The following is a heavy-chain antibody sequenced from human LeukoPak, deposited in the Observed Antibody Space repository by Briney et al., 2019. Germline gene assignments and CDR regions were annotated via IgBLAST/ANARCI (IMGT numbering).Heavy chain of an antibody. CDR2: ITSSSSYI. V-gene: IGHV3-21*06. D-gene: IGHD1-26*01. CDR1: GFTFSTYN. J-gene: IGHJ6*03. Sequence: PGGSLRLSCAASGFTFSTYNMNWVRHAPGKGLEWISSITSSSSYIYYADSVKGRFTISRDNAKNSLFLQMNNLSPDDTAVYFCARDPYSGNYGNYYYYYMDVWGKGTTVTISS. CDR3: ARDPYSGNYGNYYYYYMDV.